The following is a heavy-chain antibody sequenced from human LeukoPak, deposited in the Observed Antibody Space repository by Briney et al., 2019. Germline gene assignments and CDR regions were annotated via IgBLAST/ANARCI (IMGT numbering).Heavy chain of an antibody. Sequence: GGSLRLSCAASGFTFSSYSMNWVRQAPGKGLEWVSYISSSGSTIYYADSVKGRFTVSRDNAKNSLYLQMNSLRADDTATYYCARGATDTTRWFDPWGQGTLVTVSS. CDR2: ISSSGSTI. D-gene: IGHD1-7*01. CDR1: GFTFSSYS. V-gene: IGHV3-48*04. J-gene: IGHJ5*02. CDR3: ARGATDTTRWFDP.